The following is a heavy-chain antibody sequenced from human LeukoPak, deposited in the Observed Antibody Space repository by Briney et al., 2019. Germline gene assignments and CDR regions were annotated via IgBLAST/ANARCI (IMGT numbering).Heavy chain of an antibody. V-gene: IGHV1-8*01. Sequence: ASVKVSCKASGYTFTSYDINWVRQATGQGLEWMGWMNPNSGNTGYAQKFQGRVTMTRNTSISTAYMELSSLGSEDTAVYYCARGAPGSYCSGGSCPYLDYWGQGALVAVSS. CDR2: MNPNSGNT. D-gene: IGHD2-15*01. CDR1: GYTFTSYD. CDR3: ARGAPGSYCSGGSCPYLDY. J-gene: IGHJ4*02.